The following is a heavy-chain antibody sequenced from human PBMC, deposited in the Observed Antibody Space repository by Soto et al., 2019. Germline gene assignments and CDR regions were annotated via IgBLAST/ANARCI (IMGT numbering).Heavy chain of an antibody. J-gene: IGHJ4*02. CDR1: GFTFSSYA. D-gene: IGHD3-22*01. CDR3: AKNPGYYYDSTGYHFAY. V-gene: IGHV3-23*01. CDR2: ISGSGGST. Sequence: HPGGSLRLSCAASGFTFSSYAMSWVRQAPGKGLEWVSAISGSGGSTYYADSVKGRFTISRDNSKNTLYLQMNSLRAEDTTVYYCAKNPGYYYDSTGYHFAYWGQGTLVTVSS.